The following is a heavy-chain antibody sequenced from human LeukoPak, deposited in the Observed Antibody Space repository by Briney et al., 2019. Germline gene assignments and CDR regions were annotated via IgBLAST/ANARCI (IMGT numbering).Heavy chain of an antibody. D-gene: IGHD5-12*01. J-gene: IGHJ4*02. CDR1: GFTFSSYS. CDR3: ARAGGYSGTRVDY. V-gene: IGHV3-21*01. Sequence: GGSLRLSCAASGFTFSSYSMNWVRQAPGKGLEWVSSISSSSSYIYYADSVKGRFTISRDNAKNSLYLQMNSLRAEDTAVYYCARAGGYSGTRVDYWGQGTLVTVSS. CDR2: ISSSSSYI.